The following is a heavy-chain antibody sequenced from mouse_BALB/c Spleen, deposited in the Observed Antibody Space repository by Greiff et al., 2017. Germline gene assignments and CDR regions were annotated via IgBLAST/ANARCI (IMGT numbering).Heavy chain of an antibody. D-gene: IGHD2-4*01. V-gene: IGHV1S81*02. CDR1: GYTFTSYW. CDR3: AKGDYDDGDYLDY. J-gene: IGHJ2*01. Sequence: QVQLQQPGAELVKPGASVKLSCKASGYTFTSYWMHWVKQRPGQGLEWIGEINPSNGRTNYNEKFKSKATLTVDKSSSTAYMQLSSLTSEDSAVYYCAKGDYDDGDYLDYWGQGTTLTVSS. CDR2: INPSNGRT.